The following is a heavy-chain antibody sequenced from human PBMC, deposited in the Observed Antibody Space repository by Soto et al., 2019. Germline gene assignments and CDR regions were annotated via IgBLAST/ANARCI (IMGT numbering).Heavy chain of an antibody. CDR3: ARDKSPYYDILTGPPLVPYYYYYYGMDV. CDR1: GYTFTSYG. CDR2: ISAYNGNT. J-gene: IGHJ6*02. D-gene: IGHD3-9*01. V-gene: IGHV1-18*01. Sequence: GASVKVSCKASGYTFTSYGISWVRQAPGQGLEGMGWISAYNGNTNYAQKLQGRVTMTTDTSTSTAYMELRSLSSDDTAVYYCARDKSPYYDILTGPPLVPYYYYYYGMDVWGQGTTVTV.